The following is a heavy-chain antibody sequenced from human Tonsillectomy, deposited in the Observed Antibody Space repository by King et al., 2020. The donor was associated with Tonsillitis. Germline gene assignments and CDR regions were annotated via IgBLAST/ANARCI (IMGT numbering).Heavy chain of an antibody. D-gene: IGHD4/OR15-4a*01. J-gene: IGHJ4*02. Sequence: QLVESGGGVVQPGRSLRLSCAASGFTFSSYDMYWVRQVPGKGLEWVAVIPYDGSNKYYADSGTGRFTISRDNSKNTLYLQMNSLRAEDTAVYYCARDRDDYIFDYWGQGTRVTVSS. V-gene: IGHV3-33*05. CDR3: ARDRDDYIFDY. CDR2: IPYDGSNK. CDR1: GFTFSSYD.